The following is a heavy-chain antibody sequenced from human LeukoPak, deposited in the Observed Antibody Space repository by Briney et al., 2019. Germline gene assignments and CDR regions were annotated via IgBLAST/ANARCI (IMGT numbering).Heavy chain of an antibody. D-gene: IGHD1-26*01. CDR2: IYYSGST. J-gene: IGHJ3*02. Sequence: SETLSLTCTVSGGSISSYYWSWIRQPPGKGLEWIGYIYYSGSTNYNPSLKSRVTISVDTSKNQFSLKLSSVTAADTAVYYCAREQVGATSQWAGGAFDIWGQGTMVTVSS. V-gene: IGHV4-59*01. CDR3: AREQVGATSQWAGGAFDI. CDR1: GGSISSYY.